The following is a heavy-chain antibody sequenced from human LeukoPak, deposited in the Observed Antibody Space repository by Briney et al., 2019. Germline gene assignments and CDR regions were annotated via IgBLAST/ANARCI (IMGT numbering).Heavy chain of an antibody. CDR2: IYTGGGGA. CDR1: GFTVSDNY. D-gene: IGHD1-14*01. J-gene: IGHJ4*02. V-gene: IGHV3-66*01. CDR3: AKETGDLEFDY. Sequence: GGSLRLSCAASGFTVSDNYMTWVRQAPGQGPEWVSVIYTGGGGAYYADSVKGRFTISRDNSKNTLYLQMNSLRAEDTAVYYCAKETGDLEFDYWGQGTLVTVSS.